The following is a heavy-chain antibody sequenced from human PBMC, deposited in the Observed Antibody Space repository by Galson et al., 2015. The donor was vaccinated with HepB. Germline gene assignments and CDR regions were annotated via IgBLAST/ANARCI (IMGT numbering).Heavy chain of an antibody. CDR1: GFTFSSYG. D-gene: IGHD6-6*01. J-gene: IGHJ6*02. CDR3: ARPYSTSSSYYYGMDV. V-gene: IGHV3-30*03. CDR2: VSFDGSHK. Sequence: SLRLSCAASGFTFSSYGMHWVRQAPGKGLEWVAVVSFDGSHKHYADSVKGRFTISRDNSKNTLSLQMNSLRADDTAVYYCARPYSTSSSYYYGMDVWGQGTTVTVSS.